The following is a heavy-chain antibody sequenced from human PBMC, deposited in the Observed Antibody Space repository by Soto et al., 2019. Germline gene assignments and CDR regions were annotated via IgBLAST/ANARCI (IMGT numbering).Heavy chain of an antibody. CDR2: IGVGGGDR. J-gene: IGHJ4*02. CDR3: ASFRFGELV. V-gene: IGHV3-23*01. CDR1: GFTFSSYA. D-gene: IGHD3-10*01. Sequence: GGSLRLSCAASGFTFSSYAMSWVRQAPGKGLEWVAIIGVGGGDRYYPESVKGRFTISRDNSRDTLYLEMNSLRDEDTDVYYCASFRFGELVWGQGPLVNVSS.